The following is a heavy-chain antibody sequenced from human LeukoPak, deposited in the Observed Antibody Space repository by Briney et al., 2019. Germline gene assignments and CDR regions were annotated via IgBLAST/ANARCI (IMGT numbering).Heavy chain of an antibody. CDR3: TRDLNPYSSSWYITWY. Sequence: GRSLILSCVGSQFTFNSYALHWVRQAPGKGLEWVGLIRTKAYAGTTEYAASVKGRFTISRDDSKSITYLQMNSLKTEDTAVYYCTRDLNPYSSSWYITWYWGQGTLVTVSS. CDR2: IRTKAYAGTT. V-gene: IGHV3-49*04. CDR1: QFTFNSYA. J-gene: IGHJ4*02. D-gene: IGHD6-13*01.